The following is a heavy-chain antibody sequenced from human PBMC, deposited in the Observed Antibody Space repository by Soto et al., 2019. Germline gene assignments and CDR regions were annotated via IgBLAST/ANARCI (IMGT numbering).Heavy chain of an antibody. V-gene: IGHV1-18*01. CDR1: GHSSTHNG. Sequence: ASVKVSCKASGHSSTHNGISWVRRAPGQGLEWMGWININRGDVNHAPKFQGRVTLTTDTSTTTAYMELRSLRLDDTPVYFCATDDMNRGRFDFWGHGALVTVSS. J-gene: IGHJ4*01. CDR2: ININRGDV. CDR3: ATDDMNRGRFDF.